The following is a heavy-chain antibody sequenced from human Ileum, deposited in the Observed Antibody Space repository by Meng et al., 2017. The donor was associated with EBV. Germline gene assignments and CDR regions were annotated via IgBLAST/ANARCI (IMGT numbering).Heavy chain of an antibody. CDR3: ARGHDYGDYASDY. D-gene: IGHD4-17*01. CDR2: INHSGST. Sequence: QVQLQKGGAGMLKPLETLSFTFDVYGGSFSGYYWSWTRQRPGQGLEWIGEINHSGSTNYNPYLKSRVTISVDTSKKQFSLKLCSVTAADTAVYYCARGHDYGDYASDYWGQGTLVTVSS. J-gene: IGHJ4*02. CDR1: GGSFSGYY. V-gene: IGHV4-34*01.